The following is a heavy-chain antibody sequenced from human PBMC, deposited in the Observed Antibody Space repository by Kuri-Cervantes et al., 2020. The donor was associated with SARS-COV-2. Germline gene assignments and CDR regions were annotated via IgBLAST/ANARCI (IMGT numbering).Heavy chain of an antibody. CDR1: GYTFTGYY. CDR3: AREVEYQQLYSSGIYYYGMDV. Sequence: ASVKVSCKASGYTFTGYYTHWVRQAPGQGLEWMGWINPNSGGTNYALKFQGRVTRTRDTSISTAYMELSRLRSDDTAVYSCAREVEYQQLYSSGIYYYGMDVWGQGTTVTVSS. J-gene: IGHJ6*02. V-gene: IGHV1-2*02. CDR2: INPNSGGT. D-gene: IGHD2-2*02.